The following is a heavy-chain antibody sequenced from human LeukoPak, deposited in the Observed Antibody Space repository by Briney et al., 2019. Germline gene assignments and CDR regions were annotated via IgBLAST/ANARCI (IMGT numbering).Heavy chain of an antibody. CDR2: ISGSGMST. CDR1: GFTFSSYA. V-gene: IGHV3-23*01. Sequence: GGSLRLSCAASGFTFSSYAMSWVRQAPGMGLEWVSAISGSGMSTYYADSVKGRLNVSRDDSKNMLYLQMNSLRAEDTAVYYCAKQRFLEWLLFDPWGQGTLVTVSS. CDR3: AKQRFLEWLLFDP. J-gene: IGHJ5*02. D-gene: IGHD3-3*01.